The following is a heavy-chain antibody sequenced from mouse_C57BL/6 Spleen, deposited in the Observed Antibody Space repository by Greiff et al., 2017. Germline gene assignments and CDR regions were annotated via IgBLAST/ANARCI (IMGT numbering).Heavy chain of an antibody. D-gene: IGHD2-2*01. CDR2: IDPETGGT. Sequence: VQLQQSGAELVRPGASVTLSCKASGYTFTDYEMHWVKQTPVHGLEWIGAIDPETGGTAYNQKFKGKAILTADKSSSTAYMELRSLTSEDSAVYYCTRWGYYLDYWGQGTTLTVSS. J-gene: IGHJ2*01. CDR3: TRWGYYLDY. CDR1: GYTFTDYE. V-gene: IGHV1-15*01.